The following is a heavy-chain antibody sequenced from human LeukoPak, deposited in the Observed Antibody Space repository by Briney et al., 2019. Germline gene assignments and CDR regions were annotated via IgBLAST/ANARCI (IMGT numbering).Heavy chain of an antibody. CDR3: ARDSNPYCSGGSCTAFDI. J-gene: IGHJ3*02. D-gene: IGHD2-15*01. V-gene: IGHV3-21*01. CDR2: ISSSSSYI. CDR1: GFIFSRYN. Sequence: GGSLRLSCAGSGFIFSRYNLDWVRQAPGKGLEWVSSISSSSSYIYYADSMKGRFTISRDNARNSLYLQMNSLRAEDTAMYFCARDSNPYCSGGSCTAFDIWGQGTMVTVSS.